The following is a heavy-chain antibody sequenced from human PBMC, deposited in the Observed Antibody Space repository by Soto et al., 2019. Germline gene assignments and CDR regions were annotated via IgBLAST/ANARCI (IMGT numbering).Heavy chain of an antibody. CDR2: IYYSGST. J-gene: IGHJ5*02. V-gene: IGHV4-59*12. D-gene: IGHD1-7*01. Sequence: SETLSLTCTVSGGSISSYYWSWIRQPPGKGLEWIGYIYYSGSTNYNPSLKSRVTISVDTSKNQFSLKLSSVTAADTAVYYCARGSLELRGDNWFDPWGQGTLVTVSS. CDR3: ARGSLELRGDNWFDP. CDR1: GGSISSYY.